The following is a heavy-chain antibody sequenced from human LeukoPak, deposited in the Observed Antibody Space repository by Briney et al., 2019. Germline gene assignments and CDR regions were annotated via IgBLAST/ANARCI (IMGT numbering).Heavy chain of an antibody. D-gene: IGHD6-19*01. CDR1: GVSISSSSYY. J-gene: IGHJ4*02. V-gene: IGHV4-39*01. Sequence: SETLSLTCTVSGVSISSSSYYWGWIRPPRGMGLEWIGSIYYSGSTYYNPSLKSRVTISVDTSKNQFSLMLSSVTAADTAVYYCARRVAVADYYFDSWGQGTLVTVSS. CDR3: ARRVAVADYYFDS. CDR2: IYYSGST.